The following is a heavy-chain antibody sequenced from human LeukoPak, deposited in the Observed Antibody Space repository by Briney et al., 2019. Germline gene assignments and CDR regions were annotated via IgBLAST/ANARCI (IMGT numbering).Heavy chain of an antibody. Sequence: GGSLRLSCVASGFTFSSYSMNWVRQAPGKGLEWVSYISGIIGTIYYADSVKGRFTISRDNAKNSLYLQMNSLRAEDTAVYYCARRSEFGVLYYMDIWGKGTTVTVSS. D-gene: IGHD3-16*01. CDR2: ISGIIGTI. V-gene: IGHV3-48*01. CDR1: GFTFSSYS. J-gene: IGHJ6*03. CDR3: ARRSEFGVLYYMDI.